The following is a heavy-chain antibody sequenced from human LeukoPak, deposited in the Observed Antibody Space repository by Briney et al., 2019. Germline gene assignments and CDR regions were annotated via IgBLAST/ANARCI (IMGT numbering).Heavy chain of an antibody. V-gene: IGHV4-34*01. CDR2: INHSGST. CDR3: ARVGSGYYFDY. CDR1: GGSFSGYY. J-gene: IGHJ4*02. Sequence: SETLSLTCAVYGGSFSGYYWSWIRQPPGKGLEWIGEINHSGSTYYNPSLKSRVTISVDGSKNQFSLKLSSVTAADTAVYYCARVGSGYYFDYWGQGTLVTVSS. D-gene: IGHD3-22*01.